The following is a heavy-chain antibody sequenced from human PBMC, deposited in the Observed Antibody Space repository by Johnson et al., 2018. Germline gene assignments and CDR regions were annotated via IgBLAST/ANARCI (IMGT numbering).Heavy chain of an antibody. CDR3: GRVIRGITVAATVDY. Sequence: QVQLQESGPGLVKPSETLSLACKVSGGSISSTHYCWGWLRQPPGKGLEWIGRMFCGGSSFHNPSLKSRVTMSVDTSKNEFSLKLSSVTAADTAVYYCGRVIRGITVAATVDYWGRGTLVTVSS. V-gene: IGHV4-39*07. CDR2: MFCGGSS. D-gene: IGHD6-19*01. CDR1: GGSISSTHYC. J-gene: IGHJ4*02.